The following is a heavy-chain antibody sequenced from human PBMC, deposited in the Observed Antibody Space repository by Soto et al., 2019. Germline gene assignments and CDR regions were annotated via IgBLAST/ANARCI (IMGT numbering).Heavy chain of an antibody. CDR1: GFIFENFG. D-gene: IGHD3-9*01. V-gene: IGHV3-23*01. CDR2: ISGSGFKK. J-gene: IGHJ4*02. CDR3: ARVATGYYLYYFDS. Sequence: GGSLRLSCAASGFIFENFGMSWVRQAPGKGLEWISSISGSGFKKYYADSVKGRFTISRDNSKSTVYLELNNLSAEDTAIYYCARVATGYYLYYFDSWGQGALVTVSS.